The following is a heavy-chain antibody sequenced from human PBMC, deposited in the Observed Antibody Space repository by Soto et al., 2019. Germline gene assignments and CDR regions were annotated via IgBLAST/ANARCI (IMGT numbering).Heavy chain of an antibody. J-gene: IGHJ6*02. CDR3: ARDRGPGFLLNYGMDV. V-gene: IGHV3-30-3*01. Sequence: PGGSLRLSCAASGFTFSSYAMHWVRQAPGKGLEWVAVISYDGSNKYYADSVKGRFTISRDNSKNTLYLQMNSLRAEDTAVYYCARDRGPGFLLNYGMDVWGQGTTVTVSS. CDR1: GFTFSSYA. CDR2: ISYDGSNK. D-gene: IGHD2-15*01.